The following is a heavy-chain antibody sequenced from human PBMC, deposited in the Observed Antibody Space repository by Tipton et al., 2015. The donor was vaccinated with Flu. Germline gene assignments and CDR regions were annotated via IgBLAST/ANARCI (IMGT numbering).Heavy chain of an antibody. D-gene: IGHD4-11*01. J-gene: IGHJ5*02. CDR2: VSRTGST. CDR1: GDSISSDFF. V-gene: IGHV4-38-2*01. Sequence: TLSLTCAVSGDSISSDFFWAWIRRFPGKGLEWIGTVSRTGSTIYSPFLKSRVTISIDTSKNQFSLNMRSVTAADMAVYYCARRDYSNYVSDPKSWFDPWGQGTLVAVSS. CDR3: ARRDYSNYVSDPKSWFDP.